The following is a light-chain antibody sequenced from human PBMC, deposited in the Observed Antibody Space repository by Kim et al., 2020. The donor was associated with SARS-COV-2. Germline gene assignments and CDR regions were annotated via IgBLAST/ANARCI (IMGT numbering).Light chain of an antibody. Sequence: QRGTISCAGSTSNIGAGYDVHWYQQLPGAAPKLLINDKTSRPAGVPDRFSGSQSGTSASLAITGLQADDEADYYCQSFDNGLSGVIFGGGTQLTVL. V-gene: IGLV1-40*01. CDR3: QSFDNGLSGVI. CDR2: DKT. J-gene: IGLJ2*01. CDR1: TSNIGAGYD.